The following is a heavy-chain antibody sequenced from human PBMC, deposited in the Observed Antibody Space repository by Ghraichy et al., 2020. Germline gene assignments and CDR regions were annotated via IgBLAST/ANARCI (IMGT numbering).Heavy chain of an antibody. Sequence: SETLSLTCTLSGASISSNDWWTWIRQSPGKGLEWIGEIYHLGSTHYNPSFESRVTIPLDKSRNQFSLSLTSVTAADTAVYYCTKGVSLPSPNWYDPWGPGIQVTISS. V-gene: IGHV4-4*02. J-gene: IGHJ5*02. CDR3: TKGVSLPSPNWYDP. CDR1: GASISSNDW. D-gene: IGHD5/OR15-5a*01. CDR2: IYHLGST.